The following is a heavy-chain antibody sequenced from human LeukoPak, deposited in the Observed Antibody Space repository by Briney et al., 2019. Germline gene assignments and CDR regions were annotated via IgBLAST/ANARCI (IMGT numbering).Heavy chain of an antibody. D-gene: IGHD3-16*02. CDR1: GGSISSSSYY. V-gene: IGHV4-39*01. CDR3: ARLDDYVWGSYRSNWFDP. CDR2: IYYSGST. Sequence: PSEILSLTCTVSGGSISSSSYYWGWIRQPPGKGLEWIGSIYYSGSTYYNPSLKSRVTISVDTSKNQFSLKLSSVTAADTAVYYCARLDDYVWGSYRSNWFDPWGQGTLVTVSS. J-gene: IGHJ5*02.